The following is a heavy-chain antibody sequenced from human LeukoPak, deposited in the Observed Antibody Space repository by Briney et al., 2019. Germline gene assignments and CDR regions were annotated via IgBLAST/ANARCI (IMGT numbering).Heavy chain of an antibody. CDR1: GFTFSSYA. Sequence: GGSLRLSCAASGFTFSSYAMSWARQAPGKGLEWVAVISYDGSNKYYADSVKGRFTISRDNSKNTLYLQMNSLRAEDTAVYYCARPLGEWLSHYYYGMDVWGQGTTVTVSS. CDR2: ISYDGSNK. J-gene: IGHJ6*02. CDR3: ARPLGEWLSHYYYGMDV. V-gene: IGHV3-30-3*01. D-gene: IGHD3-3*01.